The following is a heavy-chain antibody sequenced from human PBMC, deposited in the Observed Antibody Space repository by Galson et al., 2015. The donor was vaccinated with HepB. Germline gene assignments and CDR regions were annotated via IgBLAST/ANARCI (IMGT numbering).Heavy chain of an antibody. CDR1: GFSLSTSGVG. V-gene: IGHV2-5*01. CDR2: IYWNGNK. J-gene: IGHJ4*02. Sequence: PALVKPTQTLTLTCTFSGFSLSTSGVGVGWIRQPPGKALEWLESIYWNGNKRFNPSLKTRLTITKDTSKSQVVLTMTNMDPVDTATYYCARRMWWSLDYWGQGTLATVSS. D-gene: IGHD2-21*01. CDR3: ARRMWWSLDY.